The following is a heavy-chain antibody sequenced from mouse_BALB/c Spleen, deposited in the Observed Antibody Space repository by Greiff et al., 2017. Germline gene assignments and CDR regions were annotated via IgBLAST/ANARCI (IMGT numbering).Heavy chain of an antibody. CDR1: GYAFSSYW. CDR2: IYPGDGDT. J-gene: IGHJ4*01. Sequence: QVQLQQSGAELVRPGSSVKISCKASGYAFSSYWMNWVKQRPGQGLEWIGQIYPGDGDTNYNGKFKGKATLTADKSSSTAYMQLSSLTSEDSAVYFCARRGTTAGYYAMDYWGQGTSVTVSS. CDR3: ARRGTTAGYYAMDY. V-gene: IGHV1-80*01. D-gene: IGHD1-2*01.